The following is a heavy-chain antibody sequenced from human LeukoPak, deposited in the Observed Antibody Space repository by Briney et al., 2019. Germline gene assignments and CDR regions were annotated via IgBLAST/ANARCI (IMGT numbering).Heavy chain of an antibody. CDR1: GDSISNNFYY. D-gene: IGHD3-9*01. V-gene: IGHV4-39*07. CDR3: ARLTGYRIESAFDI. CDR2: IDYTGTT. Sequence: SETLSLTCSVFGDSISNNFYYWGWIRQTPGKGLAWIASIDYTGTTYYNPSFKSRVSISMDTSKNQFSLKLSSVTAADTAVYYCARLTGYRIESAFDIWGQGTMVTVSS. J-gene: IGHJ3*02.